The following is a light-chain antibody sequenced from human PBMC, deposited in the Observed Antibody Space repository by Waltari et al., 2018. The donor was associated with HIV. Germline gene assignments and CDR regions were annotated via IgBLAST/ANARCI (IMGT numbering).Light chain of an antibody. V-gene: IGLV3-21*04. Sequence: SYVLTQPPSVSVAPGKTARITCGGNKIGSKSGHWYQQKPGQAPVLVIYDDSDRPSGIPERFSGSNSGNTATLTISRVEAGDEADYYCQVWDSSSDHWVFGGGTKLTVL. CDR3: QVWDSSSDHWV. J-gene: IGLJ3*02. CDR2: DDS. CDR1: KIGSKS.